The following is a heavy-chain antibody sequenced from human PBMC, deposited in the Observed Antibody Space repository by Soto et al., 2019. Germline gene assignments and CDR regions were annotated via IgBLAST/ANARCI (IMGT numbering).Heavy chain of an antibody. CDR2: ISGSGGST. CDR1: GFTFSSYG. CDR3: AKRTIGAAAWGYFDF. J-gene: IGHJ4*02. Sequence: EVQLLESGGGLVQPGGSLRLSCVASGFTFSSYGMSWVRQAPGKGLEWVSAISGSGGSTYNADFVKGRFTISRDNSKNTLYLQMNSLRVEDTAVYYCAKRTIGAAAWGYFDFWGQGTLVTVSS. D-gene: IGHD6-13*01. V-gene: IGHV3-23*01.